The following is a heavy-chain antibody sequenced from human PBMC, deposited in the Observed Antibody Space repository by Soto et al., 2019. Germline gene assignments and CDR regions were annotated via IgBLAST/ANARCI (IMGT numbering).Heavy chain of an antibody. D-gene: IGHD4-17*01. CDR3: ARGGLPYYYYYGMDV. J-gene: IGHJ6*02. CDR2: IIPFFDTA. Sequence: SVKVSCKASGGTFSSHAFSWVRQAPGQGLEWMGDIIPFFDTADYAQKFQGRVTMTTDTSTNTAYMELRSLRSDDTAVYYCARGGLPYYYYYGMDVWGQGTTVTVSS. V-gene: IGHV1-69*05. CDR1: GGTFSSHA.